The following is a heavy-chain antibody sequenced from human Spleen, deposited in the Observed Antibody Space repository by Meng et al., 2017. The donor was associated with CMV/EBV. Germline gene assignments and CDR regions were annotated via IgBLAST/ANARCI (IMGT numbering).Heavy chain of an antibody. Sequence: SETLSLTCTVSGGSISGSSYCWGWIRQTPGKGLEWIGEISHSGSTKYNPSLKSPITISLDETKNHFSLEVTSVTAADTGVYFCARSPGFWSLDSWGQGTLVTVSS. J-gene: IGHJ4*02. V-gene: IGHV4-61*05. CDR1: GGSISGSSYC. CDR2: ISHSGST. CDR3: ARSPGFWSLDS. D-gene: IGHD2-8*02.